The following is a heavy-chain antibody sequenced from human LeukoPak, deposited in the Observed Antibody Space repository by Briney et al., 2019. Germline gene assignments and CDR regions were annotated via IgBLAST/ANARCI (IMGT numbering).Heavy chain of an antibody. J-gene: IGHJ4*02. Sequence: SETLSLTCTVSGDSISISHNYWGWIRQSPGKGLEWIGSIYSGGETHYNPSLNSRVTIFLDTSKNRFSLNLISVTATDTAVYYCVRDYSNFVQGDWGQGTLVTVSS. CDR1: GDSISISHNY. CDR3: VRDYSNFVQGD. CDR2: IYSGGET. D-gene: IGHD4-11*01. V-gene: IGHV4-39*02.